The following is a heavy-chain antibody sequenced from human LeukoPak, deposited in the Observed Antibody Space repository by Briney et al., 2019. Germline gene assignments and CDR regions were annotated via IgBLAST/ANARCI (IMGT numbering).Heavy chain of an antibody. Sequence: SETLSLTCAVYGGSFSGYYWSWIRQPPGKGLEWIGEINHSGSTNYNPSLKSRVNISVDTSKNQFSLKLSSVTAADTAVYYCARDPYRVIFKYGMDVWGQGTTVTVSS. D-gene: IGHD3-3*02. J-gene: IGHJ6*02. CDR1: GGSFSGYY. CDR2: INHSGST. V-gene: IGHV4-34*01. CDR3: ARDPYRVIFKYGMDV.